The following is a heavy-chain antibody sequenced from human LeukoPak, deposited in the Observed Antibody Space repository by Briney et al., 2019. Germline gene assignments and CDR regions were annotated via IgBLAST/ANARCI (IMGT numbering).Heavy chain of an antibody. CDR1: GFTFSSYW. CDR3: AYPSTYYYDSSGPTHEAFDI. J-gene: IGHJ3*02. V-gene: IGHV3-7*01. D-gene: IGHD3-22*01. Sequence: GGSLRLSCAASGFTFSSYWMSWVRQAPGKGLEWVANIKQDGSEKYYVDSVKGRFTISRDNARNSLYLQMNSLRAEDTAVYYCAYPSTYYYDSSGPTHEAFDIWGQGTMVTVSS. CDR2: IKQDGSEK.